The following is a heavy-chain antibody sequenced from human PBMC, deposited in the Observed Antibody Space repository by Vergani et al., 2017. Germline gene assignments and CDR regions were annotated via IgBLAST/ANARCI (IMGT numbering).Heavy chain of an antibody. Sequence: EVQLVESGGGIVKPGGSLRLSCVASGFSFRNAWMNWVRRTPGKGLEWVANINQDGSQKQYVDSVKGRFTISRDNAKNSLYLQMNSLRAEDTAVYHCARTGYSSNSKDYWGQGTLVTVSS. D-gene: IGHD6-19*01. J-gene: IGHJ4*02. CDR1: GFSFRNAW. CDR3: ARTGYSSNSKDY. V-gene: IGHV3-7*01. CDR2: INQDGSQK.